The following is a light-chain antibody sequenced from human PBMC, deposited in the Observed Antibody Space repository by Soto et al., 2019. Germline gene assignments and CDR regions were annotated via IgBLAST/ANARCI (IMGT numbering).Light chain of an antibody. CDR2: EVT. V-gene: IGLV2-8*01. J-gene: IGLJ2*01. CDR3: SSSAGFSNLV. CDR1: SNY. Sequence: QSALTQPPSASGSPGQSVTISCTGTSNYVSWYQQHPGKAPKLIIYEVTKWPSGVPDRFSGSKSGNTASLTVSGLQAEDEADYYCSSSAGFSNLVFGGGTKLTVL.